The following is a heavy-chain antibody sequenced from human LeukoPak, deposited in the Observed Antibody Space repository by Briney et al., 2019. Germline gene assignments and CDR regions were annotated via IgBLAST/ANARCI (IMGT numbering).Heavy chain of an antibody. CDR2: ISGSGGST. Sequence: PGGSLRLSCAASGFTFSSYAMSWVRQAPGKGLEWVSAISGSGGSTYYADSVKGRFTISRDNSKNTLYLQMNSLRAEDTAIYYCARDPGYAIYYFDYWGRGTLVTVSS. V-gene: IGHV3-23*01. D-gene: IGHD3-9*01. CDR1: GFTFSSYA. J-gene: IGHJ4*02. CDR3: ARDPGYAIYYFDY.